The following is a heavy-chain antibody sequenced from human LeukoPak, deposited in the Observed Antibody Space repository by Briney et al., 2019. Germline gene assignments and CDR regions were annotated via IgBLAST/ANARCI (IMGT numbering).Heavy chain of an antibody. CDR1: GFTFSSYS. D-gene: IGHD3-10*01. V-gene: IGHV3-30*03. CDR2: ISYDGSNK. J-gene: IGHJ4*02. CDR3: ARGPPGFGELLPQLY. Sequence: AGGSLRLSCAASGFTFSSYSMNWVRQAPGKGLEWVAVISYDGSNKYYADSVKGRFTISRDNSKNTLYLQMNSLRAEDTAVYYCARGPPGFGELLPQLYWGQGTLVTVSS.